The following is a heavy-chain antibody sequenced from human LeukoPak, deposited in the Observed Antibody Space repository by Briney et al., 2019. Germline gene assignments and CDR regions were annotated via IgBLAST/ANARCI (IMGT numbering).Heavy chain of an antibody. CDR1: GFTFSTYE. CDR3: ARLLDISDH. D-gene: IGHD3-22*01. V-gene: IGHV3-48*03. CDR2: ITGSGSTK. Sequence: GGSLRLSCAASGFTFSTYEMNWVRQAPGKGLEWLSYITGSGSTKYYADSVRGRFTISRDNSKNSLYLQINSLRAENTAVYYCARLLDISDHWGQGTLVTVSS. J-gene: IGHJ4*02.